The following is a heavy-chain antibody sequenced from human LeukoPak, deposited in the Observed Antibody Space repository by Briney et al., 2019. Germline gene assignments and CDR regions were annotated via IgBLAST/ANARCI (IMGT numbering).Heavy chain of an antibody. CDR2: TNHSGGT. D-gene: IGHD3-10*01. CDR1: GGSFSGYY. Sequence: PSETLSLTCAVYGGSFSGYYWTWIRQPPGKGLEWIGETNHSGGTNYNPSLKSRVTISVDTSKNQFSLTLGSVTAADTAVYYCARDGDMVRGVMRYWGQGTLVTVSS. CDR3: ARDGDMVRGVMRY. V-gene: IGHV4-34*01. J-gene: IGHJ4*02.